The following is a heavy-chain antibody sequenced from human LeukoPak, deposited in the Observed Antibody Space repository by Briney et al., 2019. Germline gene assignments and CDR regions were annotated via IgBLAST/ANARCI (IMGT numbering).Heavy chain of an antibody. D-gene: IGHD5-18*01. CDR1: GYIFTTYW. Sequence: GESLKISCKGSGYIFTTYWIGWVRQMPGKGLEWMGIIYPGDSNTRYSPSFQGQVTISADKSISTAYLQWSDLKPSDTAMYYCERNVDTTMAHAFDYWGQGALVTVSS. V-gene: IGHV5-51*01. J-gene: IGHJ4*02. CDR3: ERNVDTTMAHAFDY. CDR2: IYPGDSNT.